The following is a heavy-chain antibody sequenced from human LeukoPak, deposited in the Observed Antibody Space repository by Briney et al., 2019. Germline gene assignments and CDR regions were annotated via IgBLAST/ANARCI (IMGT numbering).Heavy chain of an antibody. Sequence: PGGSLRLSCAASGFTFSTYSMNWVRQAPGKGLEWVGRINSNSDGGTTEYAAPVTGRFTISRDDSKNSLYLQMNSLKTEDTAVYFCTTHNIVRTYFDYWGQGTLVTVSS. J-gene: IGHJ4*02. D-gene: IGHD5-12*01. CDR3: TTHNIVRTYFDY. CDR2: INSNSDGGTT. CDR1: GFTFSTYS. V-gene: IGHV3-15*01.